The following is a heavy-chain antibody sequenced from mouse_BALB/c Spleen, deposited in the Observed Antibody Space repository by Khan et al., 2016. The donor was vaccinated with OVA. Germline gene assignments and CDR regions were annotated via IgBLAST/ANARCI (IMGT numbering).Heavy chain of an antibody. CDR1: GFTFSSYV. V-gene: IGHV5-6-3*01. Sequence: EVELVESGGGLVQPGGSLKLSCAASGFTFSSYVMSWVRQTPDKRLELVATINSNGGSTYYPDSVKGRSTISRDNAKNTTYLQMSSLKSEDTAMYYCARMAKTINWGQGTTLTVSS. CDR3: ARMAKTIN. J-gene: IGHJ2*01. CDR2: INSNGGST.